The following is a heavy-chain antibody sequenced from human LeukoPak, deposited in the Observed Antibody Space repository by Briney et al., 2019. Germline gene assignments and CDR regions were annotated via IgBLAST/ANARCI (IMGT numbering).Heavy chain of an antibody. CDR1: GTRFTANW. CDR3: TSCLKAATSTFALNY. V-gene: IGHV5-51*01. CDR2: IYPGDSDT. D-gene: IGHD6-13*01. Sequence: GESLKISCKVSGTRFTANWFSGGRQMPGKGLEWMGIIYPGDSDTRYSPSFQGQVTISADKSISTAYLQWSSLKASDTAMYYGTSCLKAATSTFALNYWGQGTLVTVSS. J-gene: IGHJ4*02.